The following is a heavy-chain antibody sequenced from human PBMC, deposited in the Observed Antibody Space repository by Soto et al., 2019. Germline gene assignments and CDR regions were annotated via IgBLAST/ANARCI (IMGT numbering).Heavy chain of an antibody. V-gene: IGHV1-69*01. Sequence: QLQLVQSGAEVKKPGSSVKVSCKTSGGTFSSYTLTWVRQAPGQGLEWMGGIIPIFGTGNYAQKFQGRVTITADESTSTAYMELGSLRSEDTAVYYCARGHGYNGAHFDYWGHGTLVNGSS. J-gene: IGHJ4*01. CDR3: ARGHGYNGAHFDY. D-gene: IGHD6-25*01. CDR1: GGTFSSYT. CDR2: IIPIFGTG.